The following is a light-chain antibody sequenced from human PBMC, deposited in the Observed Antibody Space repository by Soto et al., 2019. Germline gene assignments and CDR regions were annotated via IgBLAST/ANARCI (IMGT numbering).Light chain of an antibody. J-gene: IGKJ1*01. CDR1: QSVSSN. CDR2: GAS. Sequence: EIVMTQSPATLSVSPGERATLSCRASQSVSSNLAWYQQKPGQAPRLLIYGASTRATGIPARFSGSGSGTEFTLNIGSLQSEDFAVYYCQQYNNWRTFGQGTKVEIK. CDR3: QQYNNWRT. V-gene: IGKV3-15*01.